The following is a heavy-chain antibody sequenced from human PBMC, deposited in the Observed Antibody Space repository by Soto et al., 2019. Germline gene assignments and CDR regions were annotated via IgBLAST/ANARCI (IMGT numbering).Heavy chain of an antibody. D-gene: IGHD6-6*01. CDR1: GFPLSDYV. Sequence: EVQLLESGGGLVQPGGSRTLSCAASGFPLSDYVVTWVRQAPGKGLEWVSGISGSIGHTYYADSVKGRFTISRDSSKNTVYLQMNSLRAEDMAVYYCAKEVIGARRGPDNWGQGTLVTVSS. V-gene: IGHV3-23*01. J-gene: IGHJ4*02. CDR3: AKEVIGARRGPDN. CDR2: ISGSIGHT.